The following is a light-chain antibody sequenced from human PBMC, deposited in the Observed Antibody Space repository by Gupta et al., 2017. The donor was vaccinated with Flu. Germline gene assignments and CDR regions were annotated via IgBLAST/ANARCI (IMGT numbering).Light chain of an antibody. V-gene: IGLV2-14*01. CDR2: DVS. CDR3: RQSKNSSTLV. J-gene: IGLJ3*02. CDR1: SSDVVGYNY. Sequence: QSALTQPSSVSGSPGQSITISCTGTSSDVVGYNYVSWYKQHPANAPNLMIYDVSNRHSGVSNRGYASYSAKNASTHTSGLQAEDDADDYYRQSKNSSTLVFGGGTKLTVL.